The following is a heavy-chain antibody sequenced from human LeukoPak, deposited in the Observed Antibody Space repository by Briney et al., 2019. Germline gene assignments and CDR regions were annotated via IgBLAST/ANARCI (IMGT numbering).Heavy chain of an antibody. Sequence: PGGSLRLSCAASGFTFSSYAMSWVRQAPGKGLEWVSAISGSGGSTFYADSVKGRFTISRDNSKNTLYLQMNSLRAEDTAVYYCAKGVMDAVTTPFFDYWGQGTLVTVSS. CDR2: ISGSGGST. D-gene: IGHD4-17*01. V-gene: IGHV3-23*01. J-gene: IGHJ4*02. CDR1: GFTFSSYA. CDR3: AKGVMDAVTTPFFDY.